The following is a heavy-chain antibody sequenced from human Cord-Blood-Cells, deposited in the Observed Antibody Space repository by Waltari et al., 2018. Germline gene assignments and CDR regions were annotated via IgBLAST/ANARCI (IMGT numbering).Heavy chain of an antibody. V-gene: IGHV4-38-2*02. Sequence: QVQLQESGPGLVKPSETLSLTCTVSGYSISSGYYWGWIRQPPGKGLEWIGSIYHSGSTYYNPSLKGRVTISVDTSKNQFSLKLSSVTAADTAVYYCARAIFGVVMDYWGQGTLVTVSS. J-gene: IGHJ4*02. D-gene: IGHD3-3*01. CDR3: ARAIFGVVMDY. CDR2: IYHSGST. CDR1: GYSISSGYY.